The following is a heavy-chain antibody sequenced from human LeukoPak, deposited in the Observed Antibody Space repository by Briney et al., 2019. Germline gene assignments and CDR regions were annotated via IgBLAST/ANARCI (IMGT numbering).Heavy chain of an antibody. CDR2: INTNTGNP. V-gene: IGHV7-4-1*02. CDR1: GYTFSSYG. Sequence: GASVKVSCKASGYTFSSYGMNWVRQAPGQGLEWMGWINTNTGNPTYAQGFTGRFVFSLDTSVSTAYLQISSLKAEDTAVDYCAREPLALDYWGQGTLVTVSS. CDR3: AREPLALDY. J-gene: IGHJ4*02.